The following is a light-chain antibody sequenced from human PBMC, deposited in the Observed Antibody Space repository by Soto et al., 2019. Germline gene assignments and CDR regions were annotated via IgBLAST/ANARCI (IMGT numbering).Light chain of an antibody. CDR3: QQYTGYSRT. CDR2: DAS. CDR1: QSISDS. V-gene: IGKV1-5*01. Sequence: DIQIIQSPSTLSTSVGDRGTITCRASQSISDSLAWYQQKPVKAPFLLISDASNLERGVPSRFSGSGSGTEFTLTISSMQPDDFANYYCQQYTGYSRTFGQGTKVDIK. J-gene: IGKJ1*01.